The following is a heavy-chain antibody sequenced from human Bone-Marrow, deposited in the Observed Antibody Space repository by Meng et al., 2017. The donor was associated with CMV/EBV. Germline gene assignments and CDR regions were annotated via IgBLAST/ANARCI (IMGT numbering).Heavy chain of an antibody. J-gene: IGHJ5*02. V-gene: IGHV3-66*02. CDR1: GFTVSSNY. CDR3: ARSMVTRDWFDP. CDR2: IYSGGST. D-gene: IGHD3-10*01. Sequence: CAASGFTVSSNYMSWVRQAPGKGLEWVSVIYSGGSTYYADSVKGRFTISRDNSKNTLCLQMNSLRAEDTAVYYCARSMVTRDWFDPWGQGTLVTVSS.